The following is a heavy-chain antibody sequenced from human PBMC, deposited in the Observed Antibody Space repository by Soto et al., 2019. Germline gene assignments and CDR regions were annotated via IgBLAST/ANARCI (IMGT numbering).Heavy chain of an antibody. CDR2: IIPIFGTA. Sequence: QVQLVQSGAEVKKPGSSVKVSCKASGGTFSSYAISWVRQAPGQGLEWMGGIIPIFGTANYAQKFQGRVTITADKSTSTAYMELSSVRSEDTAVYYCARGFEPSDFWSGFPYGMDVWGQGTTVTVSS. CDR1: GGTFSSYA. CDR3: ARGFEPSDFWSGFPYGMDV. D-gene: IGHD3-3*01. V-gene: IGHV1-69*06. J-gene: IGHJ6*02.